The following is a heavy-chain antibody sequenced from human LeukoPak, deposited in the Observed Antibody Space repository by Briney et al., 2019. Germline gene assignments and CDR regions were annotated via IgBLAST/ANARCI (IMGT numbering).Heavy chain of an antibody. Sequence: KPGGSLRLSCAASGLTVSSSYMSWVRQAPGKGLEWVSYISSSSSYTNYADSVKGRFTISRDNAKNSLSLQMNGLRAEDTAVYYCARARGMDDYGDFRIKWGQGTLVTVSS. CDR3: ARARGMDDYGDFRIK. J-gene: IGHJ4*02. V-gene: IGHV3-11*06. CDR1: GLTVSSSY. CDR2: ISSSSSYT. D-gene: IGHD4-17*01.